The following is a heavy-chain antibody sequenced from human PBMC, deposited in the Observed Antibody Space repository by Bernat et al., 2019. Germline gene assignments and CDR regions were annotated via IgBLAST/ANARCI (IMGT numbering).Heavy chain of an antibody. J-gene: IGHJ6*02. Sequence: VQRVGSGGGGAQPGGSLSLPCAASGFPFSSYAMPWARQAPGKGREGGAVISYDGSNKYYADSVKGRFTISRDNSKNTLYLQMNSLRAEDTAVYYCAKDHDYGDYPPPRYGMDVWGQGTTVTVSS. CDR1: GFPFSSYA. V-gene: IGHV3-30*18. D-gene: IGHD4-17*01. CDR3: AKDHDYGDYPPPRYGMDV. CDR2: ISYDGSNK.